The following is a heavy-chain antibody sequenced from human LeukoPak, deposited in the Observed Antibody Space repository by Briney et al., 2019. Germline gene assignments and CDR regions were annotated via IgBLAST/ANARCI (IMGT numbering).Heavy chain of an antibody. D-gene: IGHD3-10*01. CDR2: LSGRGGNS. V-gene: IGHV3-23*01. CDR1: GFTFSIYV. Sequence: GSLRLSCAASGFTFSIYVMSWVRQAPGKGLEWVSTLSGRGGNSYYADSVKGRFTVSRDNSKNTLYLQMSSLRAEDTAVYYCAREQYYYGSGSYYALDYWGQGTLVTVSS. CDR3: AREQYYYGSGSYYALDY. J-gene: IGHJ4*02.